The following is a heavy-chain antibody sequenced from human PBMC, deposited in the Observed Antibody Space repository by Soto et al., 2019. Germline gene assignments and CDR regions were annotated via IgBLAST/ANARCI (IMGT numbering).Heavy chain of an antibody. CDR2: ISGDGVTT. CDR1: GFPFSSYW. D-gene: IGHD3-9*01. J-gene: IGHJ4*02. Sequence: EVQLVESGGDLVQRGGSLRLSCAASGFPFSSYWMHWVRHTPGKGLYWVARISGDGVTTYYADSVTGRFTVSRDNAKNTLSLQISGLRAEDTAVYYCAREYYGLLTGYYPDYWGQGTLVSVSS. V-gene: IGHV3-74*01. CDR3: AREYYGLLTGYYPDY.